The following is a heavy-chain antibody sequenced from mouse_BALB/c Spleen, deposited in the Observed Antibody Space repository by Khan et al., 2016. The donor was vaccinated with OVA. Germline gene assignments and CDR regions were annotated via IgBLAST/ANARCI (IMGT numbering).Heavy chain of an antibody. J-gene: IGHJ2*01. CDR2: IWGDGSI. CDR1: GFSLTSNG. Sequence: QMQLEESGPGLVAPSQSLSITCTVSGFSLTSNGVSWVRQPPGKGLEWLGVIWGDGSINYHSVLKSRLGISKDNSKSQVFLKLNSLQTDDTATYXCAKLRVFYFDYWGQGTTLTVSS. V-gene: IGHV2-3*01. CDR3: AKLRVFYFDY.